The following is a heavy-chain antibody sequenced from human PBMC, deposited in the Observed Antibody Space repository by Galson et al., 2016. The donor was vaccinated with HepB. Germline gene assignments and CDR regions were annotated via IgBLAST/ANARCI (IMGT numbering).Heavy chain of an antibody. V-gene: IGHV3-7*01. D-gene: IGHD2-15*01. CDR2: KKQHGSQK. Sequence: SLRLSCAASGFTCSNYWMSGVRQAPGEGLEWLVNKKQHGSQKDYVDSVKGRFTISRDNAKNSLYLQMNSLRVEDTAVYYCAREGKGGFDIWGQGTMVTVSS. J-gene: IGHJ3*02. CDR1: GFTCSNYW. CDR3: AREGKGGFDI.